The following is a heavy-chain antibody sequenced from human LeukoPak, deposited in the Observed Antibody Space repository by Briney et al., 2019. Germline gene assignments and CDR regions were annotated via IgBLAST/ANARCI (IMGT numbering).Heavy chain of an antibody. J-gene: IGHJ6*03. D-gene: IGHD2-15*01. Sequence: ASVKVSCMASGYTLTSQGISGVRQAPGQGLEWMGRISTYNGDTNYAQKLQGRVTMTSDTSTSTAYMELRSLRSDDTAVYYCAIRGVVVPDNYYYYYMDVWGEGTTVAVSS. CDR3: AIRGVVVPDNYYYYYMDV. V-gene: IGHV1-18*01. CDR1: GYTLTSQG. CDR2: ISTYNGDT.